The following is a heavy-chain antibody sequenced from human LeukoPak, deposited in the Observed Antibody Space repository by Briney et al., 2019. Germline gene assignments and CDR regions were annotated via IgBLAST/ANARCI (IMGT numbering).Heavy chain of an antibody. CDR3: AREHPSYDLWSGYYPL. J-gene: IGHJ4*02. Sequence: SETLSLTCTVSGDSISSYYWSWIRQPPGKGPEWIGYVHYSGSSAYIPSLKSRVTMSVDTSKNQFSLKLSSVTAADTAVYYCAREHPSYDLWSGYYPLWGQGTLVTVSS. V-gene: IGHV4-59*12. D-gene: IGHD3-3*01. CDR2: VHYSGSS. CDR1: GDSISSYY.